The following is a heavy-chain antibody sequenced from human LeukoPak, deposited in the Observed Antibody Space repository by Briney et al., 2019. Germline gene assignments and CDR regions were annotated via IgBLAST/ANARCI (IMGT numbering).Heavy chain of an antibody. D-gene: IGHD5-12*01. CDR1: GFTFSNYA. CDR2: ISYDGSNK. J-gene: IGHJ4*02. CDR3: ARGRLLLDY. Sequence: PGGSLRLSCTASGFTFSNYAMHWVRQAPGKGLEWVAVISYDGSNKYYADSVKGRFTISRDNSKNTLYLQMNSLRAEDTAVYYCARGRLLLDYWGQGTLVTVSS. V-gene: IGHV3-30-3*01.